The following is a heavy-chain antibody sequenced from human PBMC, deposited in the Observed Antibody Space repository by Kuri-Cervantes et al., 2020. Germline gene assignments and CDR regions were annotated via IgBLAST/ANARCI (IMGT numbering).Heavy chain of an antibody. CDR1: GGSISSSSYY. J-gene: IGHJ4*02. CDR3: ARLVRQTGYFDY. V-gene: IGHV4-39*01. Sequence: SETLSLTCTVSGGSISSSSYYWGWIRQPPGKGLEWIGSIHCSGSTYYNPSLKSRVTISVDTSKNQFSLKLSSVTAADTAVYYCARLVRQTGYFDYWGQGTLVTVSS. D-gene: IGHD1-14*01. CDR2: IHCSGST.